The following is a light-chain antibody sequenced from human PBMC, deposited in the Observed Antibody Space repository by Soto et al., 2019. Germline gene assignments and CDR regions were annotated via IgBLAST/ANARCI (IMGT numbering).Light chain of an antibody. CDR3: QSYEGTNVI. Sequence: NFMLTQPPSVSESPGKTVTISCTGSSGSIATNYVQWYQQRPGSAPTTVIYEDKQRPSGVPDRFSGSIDTSSNSASLTISGLKTEDEADYYCQSYEGTNVIFGGGTKVTVL. CDR1: SGSIATNY. CDR2: EDK. V-gene: IGLV6-57*02. J-gene: IGLJ2*01.